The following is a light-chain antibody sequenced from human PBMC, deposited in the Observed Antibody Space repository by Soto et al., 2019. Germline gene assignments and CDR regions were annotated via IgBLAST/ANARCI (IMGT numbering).Light chain of an antibody. Sequence: QSVLTQPPSASGSPGQSVAISCTGTSSDVGGYNYVSWYQQHPGKAPKLMIYEVNKRPSGVPDRFSGSKSGNTASLTVSGLQAEDEADYYCCSYAGSGTDNYVFGSGTKVTVL. CDR2: EVN. CDR3: CSYAGSGTDNYV. J-gene: IGLJ1*01. V-gene: IGLV2-8*01. CDR1: SSDVGGYNY.